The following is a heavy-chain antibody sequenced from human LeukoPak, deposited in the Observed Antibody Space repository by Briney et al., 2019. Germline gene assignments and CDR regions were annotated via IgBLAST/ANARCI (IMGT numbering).Heavy chain of an antibody. Sequence: GASVKVSCKASGYTFTSYYMHWVRQAPGQGLEWMGIINPSGGSTSYAQKFQGRVTMTRDTSTSTVYMELSSLRSEDTAVYYCARDRQGYFDWLFHFDYWGQGTLVTVSS. CDR2: INPSGGST. J-gene: IGHJ4*02. CDR1: GYTFTSYY. CDR3: ARDRQGYFDWLFHFDY. D-gene: IGHD3-9*01. V-gene: IGHV1-46*01.